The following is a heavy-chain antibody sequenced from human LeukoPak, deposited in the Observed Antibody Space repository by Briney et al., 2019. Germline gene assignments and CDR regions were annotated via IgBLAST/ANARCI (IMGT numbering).Heavy chain of an antibody. CDR2: IIPIFGTA. V-gene: IGHV1-69*05. CDR1: GGTFSSYA. J-gene: IGHJ4*02. D-gene: IGHD3-22*01. Sequence: SVKVSCKASGGTFSSYAISWVRQAPGQGLEWMGGIIPIFGTANYAQKFQGRITITNDESASTAYVRLNSLRSEDTAVYYCARDVNPHTYYYDSSGYYPQVGFDYWGQGTLVTVSS. CDR3: ARDVNPHTYYYDSSGYYPQVGFDY.